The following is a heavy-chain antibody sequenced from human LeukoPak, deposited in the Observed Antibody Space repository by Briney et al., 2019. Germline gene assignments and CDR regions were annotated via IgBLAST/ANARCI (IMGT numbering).Heavy chain of an antibody. D-gene: IGHD3-22*01. CDR3: ARGLDYYDGSGYLDY. V-gene: IGHV3-33*01. J-gene: IGHJ4*02. Sequence: GGSLRLSCAASGFTFSSYGMHWVRQAPGKGLEWVAVIWYDGSNKYYADSVKGRFTISRDNSKNTLYLQMNSLRAEDTAVYYCARGLDYYDGSGYLDYWGQGTLVTVSS. CDR2: IWYDGSNK. CDR1: GFTFSSYG.